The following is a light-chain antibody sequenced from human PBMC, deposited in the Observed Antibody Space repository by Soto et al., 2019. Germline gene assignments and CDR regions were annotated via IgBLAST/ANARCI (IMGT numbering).Light chain of an antibody. CDR1: SSDVGGYNY. CDR3: SSYTSSNTVV. CDR2: EVS. J-gene: IGLJ2*01. V-gene: IGLV2-14*01. Sequence: QPVLTQPASVSGSPGQSITISCTGTSSDVGGYNYVSWYQQHPGKAPKLMIYEVSYRPSGVSHRFSGSKSGNTASLTISGLQAEDEADYYCSSYTSSNTVVFGGGTKLTVL.